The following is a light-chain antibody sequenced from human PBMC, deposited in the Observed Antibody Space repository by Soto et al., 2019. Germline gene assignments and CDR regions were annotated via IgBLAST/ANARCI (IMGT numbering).Light chain of an antibody. CDR2: DAS. Sequence: EVVMTQSPATLSVSPGERATLSCRASQSVSSNLAWYQQKPGQAPRLLIYDASTRATGIPGRFSGSGSGTEVTLTIGSLQSEDFAVYYCQQYNKWPYTFGQGTKLEIK. CDR1: QSVSSN. V-gene: IGKV3-15*01. J-gene: IGKJ2*01. CDR3: QQYNKWPYT.